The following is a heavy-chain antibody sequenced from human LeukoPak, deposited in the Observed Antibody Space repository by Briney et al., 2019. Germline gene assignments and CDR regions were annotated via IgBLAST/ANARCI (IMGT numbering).Heavy chain of an antibody. CDR3: ASRYYDSSGYYPYCFDY. CDR1: GGTFSSYA. D-gene: IGHD3-22*01. Sequence: ASVKVSCKASGGTFSSYAISWVRQAPGQGLEWMGGIIPIFGTANYAQKFQGRVTITTDESTSTAYMELSSLRSEDTAVYYFASRYYDSSGYYPYCFDYWGQGTLVTVSS. V-gene: IGHV1-69*05. CDR2: IIPIFGTA. J-gene: IGHJ4*02.